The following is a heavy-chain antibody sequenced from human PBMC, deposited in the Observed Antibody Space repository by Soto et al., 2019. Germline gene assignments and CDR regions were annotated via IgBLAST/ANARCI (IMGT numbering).Heavy chain of an antibody. D-gene: IGHD3-3*01. V-gene: IGHV4-34*02. J-gene: IGHJ5*02. CDR1: NGSFTDYF. CDR3: VARVMTYDFLRGPHPFEH. CDR2: FNHRGGA. Sequence: QVQLQQWGAGLLKPSEPLSLTCAAHNGSFTDYFWTWLRQSPGKGLEWIGEFNHRGGATYNPSLRSRVTLPIHTSKNLFSLSLSSLSAADTAVDYCVARVMTYDFLRGPHPFEHWGNRSLVTVS.